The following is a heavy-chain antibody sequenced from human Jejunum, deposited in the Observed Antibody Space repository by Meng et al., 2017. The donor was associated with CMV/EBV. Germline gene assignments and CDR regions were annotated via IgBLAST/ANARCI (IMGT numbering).Heavy chain of an antibody. CDR1: GFTFSSYA. CDR2: ISGSGGST. Sequence: SGFTFSSYAMSWVRQAPGKGLEWVSAISGSGGSTYYADSVKGRFPISRDNSKNTLYLQMNSLRAEDTAVYYCAKLGIAAAGTVDYWGQGTLVTVSS. V-gene: IGHV3-23*01. CDR3: AKLGIAAAGTVDY. D-gene: IGHD6-13*01. J-gene: IGHJ4*02.